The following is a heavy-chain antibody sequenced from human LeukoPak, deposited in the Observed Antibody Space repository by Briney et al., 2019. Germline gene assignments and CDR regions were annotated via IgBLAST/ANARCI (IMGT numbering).Heavy chain of an antibody. CDR2: IYSGGDT. J-gene: IGHJ4*02. Sequence: GGSLRLSCASSGFTVNSNYMTWVRQAPGKGLEWVSVIYSGGDTFYADSVKGRFTISRDNSKNTLYLQMNNLRAEDTAVYYCATDSTTVPGRDYWGQGALVTVCS. CDR3: ATDSTTVPGRDY. D-gene: IGHD6-19*01. CDR1: GFTVNSNY. V-gene: IGHV3-66*01.